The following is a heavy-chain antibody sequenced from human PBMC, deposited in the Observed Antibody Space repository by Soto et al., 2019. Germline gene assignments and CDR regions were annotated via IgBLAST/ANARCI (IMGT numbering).Heavy chain of an antibody. J-gene: IGHJ4*02. CDR3: ARDPFCSSTSCYYYFNY. D-gene: IGHD2-2*01. CDR1: GYTFTSYG. CDR2: ISAYNGNT. V-gene: IGHV1-18*01. Sequence: ASVKVSCKASGYTFTSYGISWVRQAPGQGLEWMGWISAYNGNTNYAQKLQGRVTMTTDTSTSTAYMELRSLRSDDTAVYYCARDPFCSSTSCYYYFNYWGQGTLVTVSS.